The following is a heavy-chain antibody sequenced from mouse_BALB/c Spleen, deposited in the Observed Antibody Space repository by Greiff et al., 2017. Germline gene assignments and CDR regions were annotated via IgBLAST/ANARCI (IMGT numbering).Heavy chain of an antibody. J-gene: IGHJ4*01. V-gene: IGHV5-4*02. Sequence: EVQRVESGGGLVKPGGSLKLSCAASGFTFSDYYMYWVRQTPEKRLEWVATISDGGSYTYYPDSVKGRFTISRDNAKNNLYLQMSSLKSEDTAMYYCARGRYGGNYYAMDYWGQGTSVTVSS. CDR1: GFTFSDYY. D-gene: IGHD1-1*02. CDR2: ISDGGSYT. CDR3: ARGRYGGNYYAMDY.